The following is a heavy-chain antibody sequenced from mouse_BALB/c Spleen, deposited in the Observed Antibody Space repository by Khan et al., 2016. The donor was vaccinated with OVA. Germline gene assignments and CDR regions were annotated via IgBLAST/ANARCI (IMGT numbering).Heavy chain of an antibody. CDR1: GYSFTTYY. CDR2: IDPFSDGT. CDR3: TRHGYVAWFTY. Sequence: VQLKQSGPELMKPGASVRISCKASGYSFTTYYIHWLMQSHGKSLEWIGYIDPFSDGTTYNQKFKGKATLTVDKSSSTAYIHLSNLTSEDSVVYYCTRHGYVAWFTYWGQGTLVTVSA. V-gene: IGHV1S135*01. D-gene: IGHD2-2*01. J-gene: IGHJ3*01.